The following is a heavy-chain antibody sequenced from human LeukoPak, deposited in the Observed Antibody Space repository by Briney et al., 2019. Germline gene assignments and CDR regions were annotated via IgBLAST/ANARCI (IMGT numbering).Heavy chain of an antibody. J-gene: IGHJ5*02. CDR1: GGSISSYY. D-gene: IGHD3-10*01. CDR3: ARDLGNMVRGVIGWFDP. Sequence: SETLSLTCTVSGGSISSYYWSWIRQPPGKGLEWIGYIYYSGSTNYNPSLKSRVTISVDTSKNQFSLKLSSVTAADTAVYYCARDLGNMVRGVIGWFDPWGQGTLVTVSS. CDR2: IYYSGST. V-gene: IGHV4-59*01.